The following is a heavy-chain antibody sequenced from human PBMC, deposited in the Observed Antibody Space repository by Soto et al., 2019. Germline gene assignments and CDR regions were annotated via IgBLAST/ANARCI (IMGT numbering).Heavy chain of an antibody. J-gene: IGHJ4*02. CDR3: ARDRAGYYSHFVS. Sequence: QVYLVQSGAEVKKPGSSVKVSCKSLRGTFTNYAFSWVRQAPGQGLEWMGGIMPFFGSGNYAQKFQGRINITADESTSSVYWELTSLRSEDTAVYYCARDRAGYYSHFVSWGQGTLVTVSS. CDR2: IMPFFGSG. CDR1: RGTFTNYA. D-gene: IGHD3-22*01. V-gene: IGHV1-69*01.